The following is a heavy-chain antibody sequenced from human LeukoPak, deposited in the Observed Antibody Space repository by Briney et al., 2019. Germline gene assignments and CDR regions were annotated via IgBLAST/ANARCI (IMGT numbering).Heavy chain of an antibody. CDR2: IDPSDSYT. CDR3: ARQDTAMGPFDY. J-gene: IGHJ4*02. CDR1: GYSFTSYW. Sequence: GESLKISCKGSGYSFTSYWISWVRQMPGKGLEWMGRIDPSDSYTNYSPSFQGHVTISADKSISTAYQQWSSLKASDTAMYYCARQDTAMGPFDYWGQGTLVTVSS. D-gene: IGHD5-18*01. V-gene: IGHV5-10-1*01.